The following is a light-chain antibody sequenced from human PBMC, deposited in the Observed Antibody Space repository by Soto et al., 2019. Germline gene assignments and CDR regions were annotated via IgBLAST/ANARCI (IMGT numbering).Light chain of an antibody. CDR2: GAS. Sequence: DIQMTQSPSSLSASVGDRVTITCRASHSISSCLNWYQQKPGKAPKLLIYGASNLQSGVPSRFSGSESGTGFILTISSLQPEDFATYYGQQIYAAPVTFGQGTKVEIK. J-gene: IGKJ1*01. V-gene: IGKV1-39*01. CDR3: QQIYAAPVT. CDR1: HSISSC.